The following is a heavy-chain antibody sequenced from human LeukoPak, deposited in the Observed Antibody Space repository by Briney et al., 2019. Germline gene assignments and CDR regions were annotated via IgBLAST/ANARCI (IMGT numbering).Heavy chain of an antibody. V-gene: IGHV4-34*01. Sequence: PSETLSLTCAVYGGSFSGYYWSWIRQPPGKGLEWIGEINHSGSTNYNPSLKSRVTISVDTSKNQFSLKLSSVTAADTAVYYCARARGERWLQYPGDYWGQGTLVTVSS. J-gene: IGHJ4*02. D-gene: IGHD5-24*01. CDR3: ARARGERWLQYPGDY. CDR1: GGSFSGYY. CDR2: INHSGST.